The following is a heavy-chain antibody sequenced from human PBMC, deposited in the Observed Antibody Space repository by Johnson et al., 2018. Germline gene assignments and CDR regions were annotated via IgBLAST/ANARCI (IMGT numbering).Heavy chain of an antibody. CDR2: ISFDGSNK. CDR3: ASGDGDYLSLKYTFDI. J-gene: IGHJ3*02. Sequence: QVQLVEAGGGVVQPGRSLRLACAASGFIFSNYAMNWVRQAPGKGLEWVAVISFDGSNKFYADSVKGRFTISRDNSKNTLFLQMNSLRVYDTAVYYCASGDGDYLSLKYTFDIWGQGTMVTVSS. CDR1: GFIFSNYA. D-gene: IGHD4-17*01. V-gene: IGHV3-30-3*01.